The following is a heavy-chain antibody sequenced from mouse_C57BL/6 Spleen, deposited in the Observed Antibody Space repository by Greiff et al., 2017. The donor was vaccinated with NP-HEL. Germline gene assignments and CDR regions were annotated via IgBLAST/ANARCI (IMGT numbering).Heavy chain of an antibody. CDR2: INYDGSST. CDR1: GFTFSDYY. J-gene: IGHJ2*01. CDR3: ARDRGGTGFFDY. Sequence: EVQRVESEGGLVQPGSSMKLSCTASGFTFSDYYMAWVRQVPEKGLEWVANINYDGSSTYYLDSLKSRFIISRDNAKNILYLQMSSLKSEDTATYYCARDRGGTGFFDYWGQGTTLTVSS. V-gene: IGHV5-16*01. D-gene: IGHD4-1*01.